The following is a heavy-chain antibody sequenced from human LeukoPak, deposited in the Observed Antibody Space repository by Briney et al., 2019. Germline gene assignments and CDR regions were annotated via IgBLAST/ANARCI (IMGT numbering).Heavy chain of an antibody. CDR1: GFTFSSYA. D-gene: IGHD6-19*01. CDR3: AKEPQYSSGWFVDY. Sequence: GGSLRLSCAASGFTFSSYAMTWVRQAPGKGLEWVSTLSGSGVSTYYADSVKGRFTISRDNSKNTLYLQMNSLRAEDTAVYYCAKEPQYSSGWFVDYWGQGTLVTVSS. V-gene: IGHV3-23*01. J-gene: IGHJ4*02. CDR2: LSGSGVST.